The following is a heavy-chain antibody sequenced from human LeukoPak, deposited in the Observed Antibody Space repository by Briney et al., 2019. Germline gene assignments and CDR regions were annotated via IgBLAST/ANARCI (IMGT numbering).Heavy chain of an antibody. Sequence: RPGGSLRLSCAASGFTFSSYWMHWVRQAPGKGLVWVSRINSDGSSTSYADSVKGRFTISRDNAKNTLYLQMNSLRAEDTAVYYCARAEGPLSYYYDSSGYFPLGYWGQGTLVTVSS. D-gene: IGHD3-22*01. CDR3: ARAEGPLSYYYDSSGYFPLGY. CDR2: INSDGSST. J-gene: IGHJ4*02. V-gene: IGHV3-74*01. CDR1: GFTFSSYW.